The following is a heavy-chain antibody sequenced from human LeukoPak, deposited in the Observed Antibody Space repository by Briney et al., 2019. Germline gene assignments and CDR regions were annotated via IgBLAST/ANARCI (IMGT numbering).Heavy chain of an antibody. D-gene: IGHD3-16*01. J-gene: IGHJ4*02. CDR2: ISYDGSQK. V-gene: IGHV3-30*03. CDR3: ARDKDGWGIHDF. CDR1: GFIFSDYG. Sequence: GGSLRLSCAASGFIFSDYGLHWVRQAPGKGLEWVALISYDGSQKNFADSVKGRFTTSRDNSKFTMYLEMNSLRAEDTAVYFCARDKDGWGIHDFWGQGTLVTVSS.